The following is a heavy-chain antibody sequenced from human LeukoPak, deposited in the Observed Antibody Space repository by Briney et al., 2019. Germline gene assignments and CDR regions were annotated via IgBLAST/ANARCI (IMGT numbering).Heavy chain of an antibody. CDR3: AKSRYDYVWGSYRPLDY. D-gene: IGHD3-16*02. CDR2: ISGSGGST. V-gene: IGHV3-23*01. Sequence: GGSLRLSCAASGFTFSSYAMSWVRQAPGKGLEWVSAISGSGGSTYYADSVKGRFTISRDNSRNTLYLQMNSLRAEDTAVYYCAKSRYDYVWGSYRPLDYWGQGTLVTVSS. J-gene: IGHJ4*02. CDR1: GFTFSSYA.